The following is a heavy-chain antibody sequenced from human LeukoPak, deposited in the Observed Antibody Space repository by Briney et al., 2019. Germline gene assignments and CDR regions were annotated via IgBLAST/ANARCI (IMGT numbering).Heavy chain of an antibody. D-gene: IGHD3-10*01. J-gene: IGHJ3*02. CDR1: GFTVSSNY. CDR2: IYSGGST. CDR3: ARWRLRSGDAFDI. Sequence: GGSLRLSCAASGFTVSSNYMSWVHQAPGKGLEWVSVIYSGGSTYYADSVKGRFTISRDNSKNTLYLQMNSLRAEDTAVYYCARWRLRSGDAFDIWGQGTMVTVSS. V-gene: IGHV3-53*01.